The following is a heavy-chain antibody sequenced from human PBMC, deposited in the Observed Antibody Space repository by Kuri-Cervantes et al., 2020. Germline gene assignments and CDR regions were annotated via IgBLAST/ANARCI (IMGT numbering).Heavy chain of an antibody. CDR3: ARGREVGTAMAFDS. V-gene: IGHV3-23*01. D-gene: IGHD5-18*01. Sequence: GESLKISCAASGFTFSSYAMSWVRQAPGKGLEWVSAISGSGGSTYYADSVKGRFTISRHNSKNTLDLQMNNLRIEDTAVYYFARGREVGTAMAFDSWGQGTLVTVSS. CDR1: GFTFSSYA. J-gene: IGHJ4*02. CDR2: ISGSGGST.